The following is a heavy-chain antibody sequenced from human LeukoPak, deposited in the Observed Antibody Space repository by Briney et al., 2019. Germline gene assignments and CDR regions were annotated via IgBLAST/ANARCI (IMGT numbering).Heavy chain of an antibody. J-gene: IGHJ4*02. CDR2: IIYSGTA. Sequence: SETLSLTCTVSGGSVTSTSYYWGWIRQPPGKGLDWIVSIIYSGTAYSNPSLKSRITTSLDTSKNQFSLRLTSVTAADTAVYYCARHFYDSSGYRRDYYFDYWGQGILVTVSS. CDR3: ARHFYDSSGYRRDYYFDY. D-gene: IGHD3-22*01. CDR1: GGSVTSTSYY. V-gene: IGHV4-39*01.